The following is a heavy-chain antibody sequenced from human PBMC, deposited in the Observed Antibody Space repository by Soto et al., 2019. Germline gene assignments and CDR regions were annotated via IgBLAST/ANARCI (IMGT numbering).Heavy chain of an antibody. CDR1: GFTFRSYT. CDR2: IGGDGGST. V-gene: IGHV3-23*01. Sequence: GGSLRLSCAASGFTFRSYTMSWVRQAPGKGLEWVSGIGGDGGSTYYADSVKGRFTISRDNSKNTLYLQMNSLRAEDTAVYYCARIVTRNYYYYEDVWGKGTTVTVSS. D-gene: IGHD1-26*01. J-gene: IGHJ6*03. CDR3: ARIVTRNYYYYEDV.